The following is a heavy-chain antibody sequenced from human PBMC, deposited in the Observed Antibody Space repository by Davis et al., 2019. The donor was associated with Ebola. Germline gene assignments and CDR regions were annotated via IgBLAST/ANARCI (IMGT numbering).Heavy chain of an antibody. D-gene: IGHD2-8*02. CDR3: ARDGDPYCLRGVCYEY. CDR1: GYTFTGYY. Sequence: AASVKVSCKASGYTFTGYYMHWVQQAPGQGLEWMGWINPNSGGTNYAQKFQGWVTLTRDTSISTAYMELYRLRSDDTAVYYCARDGDPYCLRGVCYEYWGQGTLVTVSS. CDR2: INPNSGGT. V-gene: IGHV1-2*04. J-gene: IGHJ4*02.